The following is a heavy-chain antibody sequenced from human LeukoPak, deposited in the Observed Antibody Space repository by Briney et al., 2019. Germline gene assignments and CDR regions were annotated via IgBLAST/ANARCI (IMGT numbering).Heavy chain of an antibody. V-gene: IGHV4-39*07. D-gene: IGHD5-24*01. CDR1: GGSISSNSYY. J-gene: IGHJ4*02. CDR3: ARLYLPATRLDY. CDR2: IYYSGST. Sequence: SETLSLTCTVSGGSISSNSYYWGWIRQPPGKGLEWIGSIYYSGSTYYNPSLKSRVTISVDTSKNQFSLKLTSVTAADTAVYYCARLYLPATRLDYWGQGTLVTVSS.